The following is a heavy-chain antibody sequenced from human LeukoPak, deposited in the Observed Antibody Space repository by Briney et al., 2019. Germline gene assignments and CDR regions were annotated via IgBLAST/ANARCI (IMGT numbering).Heavy chain of an antibody. CDR3: ARSDSSGYLEAY. Sequence: GGPLRLSCAASGFIFSSYAMHWVRQAPGKGLEWVGRVRNKTNSYTTECAASVKDRFIISRDDSKSSLYLQMNSLKIEDTAVYYCARSDSSGYLEAYWGQGTLVTVSS. V-gene: IGHV3-72*01. CDR1: GFIFSSYA. D-gene: IGHD3-22*01. CDR2: VRNKTNSYTT. J-gene: IGHJ4*02.